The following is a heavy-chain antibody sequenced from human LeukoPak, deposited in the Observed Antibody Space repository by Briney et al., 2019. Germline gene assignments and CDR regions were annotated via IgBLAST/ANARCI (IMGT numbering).Heavy chain of an antibody. CDR1: VDTLTTHY. Sequence: ASLKVSCAASVDTLTTHYTDCVSQAPGQGLEWMGIINPSGGSTSNAQKSQGRVTMTRETFTSTVYMEQSSLRAEDTPLYNSVRDHRITMIGEGNEYPNGFDYWGQGTLVTVSP. D-gene: IGHD3-22*01. J-gene: IGHJ4*02. CDR3: VRDHRITMIGEGNEYPNGFDY. CDR2: INPSGGST. V-gene: IGHV1-46*01.